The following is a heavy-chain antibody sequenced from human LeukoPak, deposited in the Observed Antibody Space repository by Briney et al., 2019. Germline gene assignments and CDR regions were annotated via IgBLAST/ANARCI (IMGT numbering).Heavy chain of an antibody. CDR2: ISAYNGHT. CDR1: GGTFSSYG. CDR3: ARGFPPRRLYDSSGYYSYYFDY. Sequence: GASVKVSCKASGGTFSSYGISWVRQAPGQGLEWMGWISAYNGHTKYAQKFQGRVTMTTDTSTSTAYMELRSLRSDDTAVYYCARGFPPRRLYDSSGYYSYYFDYWGQGTLVTVSS. D-gene: IGHD3-22*01. V-gene: IGHV1-18*01. J-gene: IGHJ4*02.